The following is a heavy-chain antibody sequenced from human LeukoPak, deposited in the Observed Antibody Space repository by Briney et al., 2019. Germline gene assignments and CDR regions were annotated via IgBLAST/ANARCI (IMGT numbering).Heavy chain of an antibody. V-gene: IGHV4-34*01. J-gene: IGHJ4*02. D-gene: IGHD3-10*01. CDR1: GGSFSGYY. Sequence: SETLSLTCAVYGGSFSGYYWSWIRQPPGKGLEWIGEINHSGSTNYNPSLKSRVTISVDTSKNQFSLKLSSVTAADTAVYYCARGPYYYGSGTHIRNVVYFDYWGQGTLVTVSS. CDR2: INHSGST. CDR3: ARGPYYYGSGTHIRNVVYFDY.